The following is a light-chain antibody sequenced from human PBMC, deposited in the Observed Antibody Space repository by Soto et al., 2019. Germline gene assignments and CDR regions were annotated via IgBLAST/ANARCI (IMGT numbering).Light chain of an antibody. CDR3: QQGNSFPLT. V-gene: IGKV1-12*01. CDR2: SAS. CDR1: QSISNS. Sequence: DIQMTQSPSSVSASVGDRVTITCRASQSISNSLAWFQQKPGEAPRLLIYSASSLHSGVPSRFSGSGSGTDFTLTINSLQPEDFATYYCQQGNSFPLTFGGGTKVEIK. J-gene: IGKJ4*01.